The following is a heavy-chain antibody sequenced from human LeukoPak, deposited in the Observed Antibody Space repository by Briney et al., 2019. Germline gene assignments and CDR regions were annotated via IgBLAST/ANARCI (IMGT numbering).Heavy chain of an antibody. CDR2: ISWNSGRI. D-gene: IGHD6-6*01. J-gene: IGHJ6*03. CDR1: GFTFDDYA. V-gene: IGHV3-9*01. Sequence: GRSLRLSCAASGFTFDDYAMHWVRQAPGKGLEWVSGISWNSGRIDYVDSVKGRFTISRDNAKNSLYLQMNSLRAEDTAVYYCARDSPPARPYYYYYYMDVWGKGTTVTVSS. CDR3: ARDSPPARPYYYYYYMDV.